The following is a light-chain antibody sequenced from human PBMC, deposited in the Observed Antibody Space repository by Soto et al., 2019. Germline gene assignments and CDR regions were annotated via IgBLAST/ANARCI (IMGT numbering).Light chain of an antibody. CDR1: QTISIF. J-gene: IGKJ1*01. Sequence: DIQMTQSPSSLSASVGDRVTITCRASQTISIFLNWYQQKPGKAPKLLIYGASTLQGGVPSRFSGSGSGTDFTLTISRLQPEGFATYYCQRSYGSPPWTFGQGTKVDI. V-gene: IGKV1-39*01. CDR3: QRSYGSPPWT. CDR2: GAS.